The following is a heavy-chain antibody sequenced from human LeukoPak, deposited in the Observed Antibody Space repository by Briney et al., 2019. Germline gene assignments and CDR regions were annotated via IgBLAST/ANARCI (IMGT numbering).Heavy chain of an antibody. J-gene: IGHJ3*02. CDR2: IYPGDSDT. D-gene: IGHD2-15*01. CDR3: ASQLSDDAFDI. V-gene: IGHV5-51*01. Sequence: GESLKISCKGSGYSFTSYWIGWVRQMPGKGLGWMVIIYPGDSDTRYSPSFHGQVTISADKSISTAYLQWSSLKASDTAMDYYASQLSDDAFDIWGQGTMVTVSS. CDR1: GYSFTSYW.